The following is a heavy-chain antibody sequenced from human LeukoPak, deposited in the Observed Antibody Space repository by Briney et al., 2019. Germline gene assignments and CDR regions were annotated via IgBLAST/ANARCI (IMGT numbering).Heavy chain of an antibody. D-gene: IGHD3-3*01. CDR1: GGSFSGYY. Sequence: PSETLSLTCAVYGGSFSGYYWSWIRQPPGKGLEWIGEINHSGSTNYNPSLKSRVTISVDTSKNQFSLKLSSVTAADTAVYYCARGRIYDFWSGYYRAPQYYMDVWGKGTTVTVSS. CDR3: ARGRIYDFWSGYYRAPQYYMDV. J-gene: IGHJ6*03. V-gene: IGHV4-34*01. CDR2: INHSGST.